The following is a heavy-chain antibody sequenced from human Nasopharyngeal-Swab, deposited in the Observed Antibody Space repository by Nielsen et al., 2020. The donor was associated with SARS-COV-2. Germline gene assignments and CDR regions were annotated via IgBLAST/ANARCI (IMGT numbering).Heavy chain of an antibody. V-gene: IGHV4-34*01. Sequence: SETLSLTCAVYGGSFSGYYWSWIRQPPGKGPEWIGEINHSGSTNYNPSLKSRVTISVDTSKNQFSLKLSSVTAADTAVYYCARGWGSNWNYPIYYYYYGMDVWGQGTTVTVSS. D-gene: IGHD1-7*01. J-gene: IGHJ6*02. CDR2: INHSGST. CDR1: GGSFSGYY. CDR3: ARGWGSNWNYPIYYYYYGMDV.